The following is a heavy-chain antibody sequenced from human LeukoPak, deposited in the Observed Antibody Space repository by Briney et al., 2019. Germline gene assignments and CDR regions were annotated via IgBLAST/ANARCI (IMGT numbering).Heavy chain of an antibody. Sequence: TSETLSLTCTVSGGSISSDYWSWIRQPPGKGLEWIGYIYYRGSTNYNPSLKSRVTISVDTSKNQFSLKLSSVTAADTAVYYCARLGGYSSGHYYSDSGGQGPLVTVSS. CDR1: GGSISSDY. D-gene: IGHD3-22*01. CDR2: IYYRGST. CDR3: ARLGGYSSGHYYSDS. V-gene: IGHV4-59*01. J-gene: IGHJ4*02.